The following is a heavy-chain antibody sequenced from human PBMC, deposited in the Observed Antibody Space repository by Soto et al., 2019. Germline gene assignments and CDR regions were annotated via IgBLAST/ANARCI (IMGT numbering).Heavy chain of an antibody. D-gene: IGHD2-2*01. J-gene: IGHJ5*02. CDR2: IYHSGST. V-gene: IGHV4-4*02. CDR1: GGTISSNNW. Sequence: SETLSLTCAVSGGTISSNNWWSWVRQPPGKGLEWIGEIYHSGSTNYTPSLKSRVTISVDKSKNQFSLKLSSVTAADTAVYYCARDIVVVPAAMKTPRGENWFDLWGQGTLVTVSS. CDR3: ARDIVVVPAAMKTPRGENWFDL.